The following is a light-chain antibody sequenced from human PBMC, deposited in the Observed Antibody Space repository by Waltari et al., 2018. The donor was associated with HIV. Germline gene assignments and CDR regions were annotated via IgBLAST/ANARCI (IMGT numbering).Light chain of an antibody. Sequence: DIQMTQSPSSLSASIGDRVTFTCRASQTISTYLNLYQQKPGKATNLLISAASSLQSGVPSRFSGRGSGKDVNHTNSSLQPEDFATYDCQQSYTPPITFGQGTRLDI. CDR3: QQSYTPPIT. J-gene: IGKJ5*01. V-gene: IGKV1-39*01. CDR2: AAS. CDR1: QTISTY.